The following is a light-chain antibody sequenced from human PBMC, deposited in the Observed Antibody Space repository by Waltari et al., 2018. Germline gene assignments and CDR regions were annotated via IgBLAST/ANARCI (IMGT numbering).Light chain of an antibody. CDR2: GAA. CDR3: HQYNDWPPT. CDR1: QRVSTN. V-gene: IGKV3-15*01. J-gene: IGKJ1*01. Sequence: EVVMTQSPATLSVSPGERATLSCRASQRVSTNLAWSQQKPGQAPRLLIYGAAVRATDIPARFSGSGPGTEFTLTISSLQSEDFAVYYCHQYNDWPPTFGQGTTVEIK.